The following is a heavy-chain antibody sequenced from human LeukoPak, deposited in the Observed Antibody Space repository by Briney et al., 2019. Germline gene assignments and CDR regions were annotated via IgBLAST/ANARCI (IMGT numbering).Heavy chain of an antibody. Sequence: GGSLRLSCAASGFTVSSNYMSWVRQAPGKGLEWVSVIYSGGSTYYADSVKGRFTISRDNSKNTLYLQMNSLRAEDTAVYYCVRGLTWIQLFYLDYWGQGTLVTVSS. CDR1: GFTVSSNY. CDR3: VRGLTWIQLFYLDY. CDR2: IYSGGST. V-gene: IGHV3-66*02. J-gene: IGHJ4*02. D-gene: IGHD5-18*01.